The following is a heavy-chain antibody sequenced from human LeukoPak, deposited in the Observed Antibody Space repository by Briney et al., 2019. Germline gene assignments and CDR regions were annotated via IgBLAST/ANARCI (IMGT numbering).Heavy chain of an antibody. V-gene: IGHV3-30*03. J-gene: IGHJ4*02. D-gene: IGHD4-17*01. CDR1: GFTFSSYV. CDR2: ISFDGSNK. CDR3: ARVGIYGDYNRYFDY. Sequence: GGSLRLSCAASGFTFSSYVMHWVRQAPGKGLEWVAVISFDGSNKYYADSVKGRFTISRDNAKNSLYLQMNSLRAEDTALYYCARVGIYGDYNRYFDYWGQGTLVTVSS.